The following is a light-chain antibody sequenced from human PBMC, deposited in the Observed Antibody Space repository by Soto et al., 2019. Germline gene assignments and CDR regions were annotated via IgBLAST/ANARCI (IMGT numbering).Light chain of an antibody. V-gene: IGKV1-27*01. CDR2: VAS. CDR1: QGISNY. J-gene: IGKJ1*01. CDR3: QKYNSVPWT. Sequence: DIQMTQSPSSLSASVGDRVTITCRASQGISNYLAWYQQQQGNVPKLLIYVASTLQSGVPSRFSGSGSGTDFTLNISSLQPEDVATYYCQKYNSVPWTFGQGTKVEIK.